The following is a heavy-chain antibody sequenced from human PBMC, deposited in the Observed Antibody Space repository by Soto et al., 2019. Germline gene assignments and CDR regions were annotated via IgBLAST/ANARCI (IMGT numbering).Heavy chain of an antibody. D-gene: IGHD3-3*01. CDR1: GFTFSSFH. CDR3: ARVSHDYDFWSVPGY. V-gene: IGHV3-48*01. Sequence: GGSLRLSCAASGFTFSSFHMNWVRQAPGRGLEWVAYITSSSDTIYYSDSVKGRFTISRDNSKNTLYLQMTSLRTEDTAVYYCARVSHDYDFWSVPGYWGKGTLVPVSS. CDR2: ITSSSDTI. J-gene: IGHJ4*02.